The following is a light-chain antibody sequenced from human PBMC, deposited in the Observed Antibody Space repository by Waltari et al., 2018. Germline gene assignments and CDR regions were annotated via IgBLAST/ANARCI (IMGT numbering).Light chain of an antibody. CDR1: QSISSY. CDR2: AAS. Sequence: DIQMAQSPSSLSASVGDRVTITCRASQSISSYLNWYQQKPGKAPKVLIYAASSLQSGVPSRFSGSGSGTDFTLTISSLQREDFATYYCQQSYSAPFTFGGGTKVEIK. J-gene: IGKJ4*01. V-gene: IGKV1-39*01. CDR3: QQSYSAPFT.